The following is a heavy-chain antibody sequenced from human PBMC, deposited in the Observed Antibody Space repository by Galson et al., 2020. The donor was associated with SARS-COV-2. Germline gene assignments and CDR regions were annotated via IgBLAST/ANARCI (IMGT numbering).Heavy chain of an antibody. CDR1: GGTFSSYA. CDR2: IIPIFGTA. D-gene: IGHD6-13*01. J-gene: IGHJ6*02. Sequence: KISCKASGGTFSSYAISWVRQAPGQGLEWRGGIIPIFGTANYAQKFQGRVTITADESTSTAYMGLSSLRSEDTAVYYCARTGWARDSSRDRWDYYYYGMDVWGQGTTVTVSS. V-gene: IGHV1-69*01. CDR3: ARTGWARDSSRDRWDYYYYGMDV.